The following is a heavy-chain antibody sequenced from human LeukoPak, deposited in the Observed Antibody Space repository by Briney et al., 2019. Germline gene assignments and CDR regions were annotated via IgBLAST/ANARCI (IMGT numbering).Heavy chain of an antibody. J-gene: IGHJ3*02. CDR1: GGSFSSGIYY. D-gene: IGHD2-2*01. CDR2: IYHNGST. CDR3: ARYCSSTSCTPDAFDI. Sequence: PSETLSLTCTVSGGSFSSGIYYWTWIRQPPGKGLEWIGYIYHNGSTYYNPSLKSRVTISVDRSKNQFSLKLSSVTAANTAVCYCARYCSSTSCTPDAFDIWGQGTMVTVSS. V-gene: IGHV4-30-2*01.